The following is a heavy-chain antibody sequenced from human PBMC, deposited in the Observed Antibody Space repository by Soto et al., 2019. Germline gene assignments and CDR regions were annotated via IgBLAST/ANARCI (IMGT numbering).Heavy chain of an antibody. CDR1: GGSVSSGDHW. J-gene: IGHJ4*02. CDR3: ARRHGYKTAFDY. D-gene: IGHD5-12*01. V-gene: IGHV4-30-4*01. Sequence: SETLSLTCTVSGGSVSSGDHWWSWIRQPPGTGLEWIGYISDSGTTYSNPSLRSRVAISVDSSKNQFSLEMSSVTAADTAVYYCARRHGYKTAFDYWGQGTLVTVPS. CDR2: ISDSGTT.